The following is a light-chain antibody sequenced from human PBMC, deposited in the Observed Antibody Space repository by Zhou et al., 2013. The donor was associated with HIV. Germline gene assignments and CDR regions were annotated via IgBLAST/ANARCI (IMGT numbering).Light chain of an antibody. CDR3: QQYNRWPPLT. V-gene: IGKV3D-20*01. J-gene: IGKJ4*01. CDR2: DAS. Sequence: EIVLTQSPATLSLSPGERATLSCGASQSVSSSYLAWYQQKPGLAPRLLIYDASSRATGIPVRFSGSGSGTEFTLSIANLQSEDVAVYYCQQYNRWPPLTFGGGTQVEIK. CDR1: QSVSSSY.